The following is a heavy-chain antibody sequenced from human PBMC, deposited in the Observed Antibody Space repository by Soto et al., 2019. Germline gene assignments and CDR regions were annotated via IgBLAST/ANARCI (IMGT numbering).Heavy chain of an antibody. Sequence: HPGGSLRLSCAASGFTFSDRYMHWVRQAPEKGLEWVATIKQNGNDKYYVDSVKGRFTISRDNAKNSLFLHVSSLGVEDTAVYYCVRGAGLVFDYRGQGTVVTVSS. CDR3: VRGAGLVFDY. CDR1: GFTFSDRY. V-gene: IGHV3-7*01. J-gene: IGHJ4*02. D-gene: IGHD6-6*01. CDR2: IKQNGNDK.